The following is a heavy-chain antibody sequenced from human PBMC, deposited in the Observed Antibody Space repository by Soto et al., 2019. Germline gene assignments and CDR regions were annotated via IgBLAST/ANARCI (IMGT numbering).Heavy chain of an antibody. Sequence: SVKVSCKASGGTFSSYAISWVRQAPGQGLEWMGGIIPIFGTANYAQKFQGRVTITADESTSTAYMELSSLRSEDTAVYYCARVVVVPAALYYYYGMDVWGQGTTVTVSS. V-gene: IGHV1-69*13. CDR2: IIPIFGTA. D-gene: IGHD2-2*01. CDR1: GGTFSSYA. CDR3: ARVVVVPAALYYYYGMDV. J-gene: IGHJ6*02.